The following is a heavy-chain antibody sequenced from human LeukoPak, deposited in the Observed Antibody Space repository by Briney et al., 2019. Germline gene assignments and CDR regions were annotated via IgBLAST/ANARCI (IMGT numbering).Heavy chain of an antibody. CDR1: GGSITTYY. D-gene: IGHD3-10*01. CDR2: IFTSGST. CDR3: ARETWEFLRAFDI. V-gene: IGHV4-4*07. J-gene: IGHJ3*02. Sequence: PSETLSLTGTVSGGSITTYYWNWIRQPAGKGLEWIGHIFTSGSTNYNPSLESRVIMSVDTAKNQFSLTLNSVTAADTAVYYCARETWEFLRAFDIWGQGTMVTVSS.